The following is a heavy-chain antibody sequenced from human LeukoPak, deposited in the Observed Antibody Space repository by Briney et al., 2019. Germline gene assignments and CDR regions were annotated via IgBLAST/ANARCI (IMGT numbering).Heavy chain of an antibody. CDR1: GGSISPYY. CDR3: ARHSGDQPHYFDY. D-gene: IGHD1-26*01. CDR2: IFYSGSA. Sequence: SETLSVTCTVSGGSISPYYWSWIRQPPGKELEWIAFIFYSGSAHYKSSLTSRVTISVDTSKNQFSLKLTSVTAADTAVYYCARHSGDQPHYFDYWGQGTLVTVSS. V-gene: IGHV4-59*08. J-gene: IGHJ4*02.